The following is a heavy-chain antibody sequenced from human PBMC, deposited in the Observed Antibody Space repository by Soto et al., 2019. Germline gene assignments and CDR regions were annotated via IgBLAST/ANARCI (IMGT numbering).Heavy chain of an antibody. CDR3: VQTTGWPGFDF. CDR1: GFAVSSKY. CDR2: IYGGGTT. J-gene: IGHJ4*02. Sequence: EVPLVESGGGLIQPGGSLRLSCAASGFAVSSKYMTWVGQAPGKGLEWVSVIYGGGTTYYADSVKGRFTISRDTSKNTLYLQMNSLRAEDTAVYYCVQTTGWPGFDFWGQGTLVTVSS. V-gene: IGHV3-53*01. D-gene: IGHD6-19*01.